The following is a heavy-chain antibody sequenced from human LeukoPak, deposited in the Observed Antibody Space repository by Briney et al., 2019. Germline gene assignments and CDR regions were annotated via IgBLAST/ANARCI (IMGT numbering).Heavy chain of an antibody. J-gene: IGHJ5*02. D-gene: IGHD4-17*01. CDR1: GGSISSGSYY. CDR3: TRTNYGDYNWFDP. V-gene: IGHV4-61*01. Sequence: SETLSLTCTVSGGSISSGSYYWSWIRQPPGQGLEWIGYIHYSGSTKYNPSLKSRVTMSVDTSKNQFSLKVTSVTAADTAIYYCTRTNYGDYNWFDPWGQGTLVTVSS. CDR2: IHYSGST.